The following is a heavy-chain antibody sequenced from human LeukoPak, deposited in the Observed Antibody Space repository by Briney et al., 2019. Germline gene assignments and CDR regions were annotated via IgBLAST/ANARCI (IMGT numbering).Heavy chain of an antibody. D-gene: IGHD3-10*01. CDR2: ISESGGST. J-gene: IGHJ4*02. CDR1: GFTFSTSA. V-gene: IGHV3-23*01. CDR3: AKGSF. Sequence: QSGGSLRLSCVVSGFTFSTSAMSWVRQAPGKGVEWVSGISESGGSTYYADSVKGRFTSSRDNSKNTLYLQMNNLRAEDTAAYYCAKGSFWGQGTLVTASS.